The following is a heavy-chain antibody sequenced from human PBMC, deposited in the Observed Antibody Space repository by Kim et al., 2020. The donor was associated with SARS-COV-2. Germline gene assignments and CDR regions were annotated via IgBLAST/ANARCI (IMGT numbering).Heavy chain of an antibody. V-gene: IGHV3-21*01. CDR3: ARDPSNNGITIFGAVISVGHSYGMDV. J-gene: IGHJ6*02. CDR1: GFTFSSYS. D-gene: IGHD3-3*01. Sequence: GGSLRLSCAASGFTFSSYSMNWVRQAPGKGLEWVSSISSSSSYIYYADSVKGRFTISRDNAKNSLYLQMNSLRAEDTAVYYCARDPSNNGITIFGAVISVGHSYGMDVWGQGTTVTVSS. CDR2: ISSSSSYI.